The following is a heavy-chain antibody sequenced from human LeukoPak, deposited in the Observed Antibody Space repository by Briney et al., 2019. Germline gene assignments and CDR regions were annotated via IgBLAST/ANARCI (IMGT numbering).Heavy chain of an antibody. CDR1: GYTFTNYD. V-gene: IGHV1-8*03. D-gene: IGHD6-19*01. Sequence: ASVKVSCKASGYTFTNYDINWVRPAAGQGLEWMGWMNPNSGNAGYAQKFRGRVTITRNTSISTAYMELSSLRSEDTAVYYCARGDYSSGWYYMYWGQGTLVTVSS. CDR2: MNPNSGNA. J-gene: IGHJ4*02. CDR3: ARGDYSSGWYYMY.